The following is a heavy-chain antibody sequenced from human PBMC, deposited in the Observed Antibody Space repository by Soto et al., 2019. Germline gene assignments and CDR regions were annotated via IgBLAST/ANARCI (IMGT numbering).Heavy chain of an antibody. Sequence: ASVKVSCKASGYTFTSYDINWVRQATGQGLEWMGWMNPNSGNTGYAQKFQGRVTMTRNTSISTAYMELSSLRSEDTAVYYCARSSRVTMVRGVPLGYWGQGTLVTVSS. CDR2: MNPNSGNT. V-gene: IGHV1-8*01. CDR1: GYTFTSYD. J-gene: IGHJ4*02. D-gene: IGHD3-10*01. CDR3: ARSSRVTMVRGVPLGY.